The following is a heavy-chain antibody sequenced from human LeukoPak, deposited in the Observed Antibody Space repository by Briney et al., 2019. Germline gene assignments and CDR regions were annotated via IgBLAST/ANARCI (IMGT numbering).Heavy chain of an antibody. J-gene: IGHJ1*01. CDR3: AKDPVTTIAEYFQH. CDR1: GFAFSNYA. D-gene: IGHD4-17*01. Sequence: PGGSLRLSCAASGFAFSNYAMSWVRQAPGKGLEWVSAISGSGGSTYYADSVKGRFTISRDNSRNTLYLQMNSLRAEDTAVYYCAKDPVTTIAEYFQHWGQGTLVTVSS. V-gene: IGHV3-23*01. CDR2: ISGSGGST.